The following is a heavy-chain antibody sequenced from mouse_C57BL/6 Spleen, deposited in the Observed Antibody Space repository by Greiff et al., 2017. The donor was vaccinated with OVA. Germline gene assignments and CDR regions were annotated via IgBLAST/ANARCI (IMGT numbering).Heavy chain of an antibody. J-gene: IGHJ4*01. D-gene: IGHD2-1*01. CDR1: GYSITSGYY. CDR3: ARCGNYGAMDY. Sequence: EVQLQQSGPGLVKPSQSLSLTCSVTGYSITSGYYWNWIRQFPGNKLEWMGYISYDGSNNYNPSLKNRISITRDTSKNQFFLKLNSVTTEDTATYYCARCGNYGAMDYWGQGTSVTVSS. V-gene: IGHV3-6*01. CDR2: ISYDGSN.